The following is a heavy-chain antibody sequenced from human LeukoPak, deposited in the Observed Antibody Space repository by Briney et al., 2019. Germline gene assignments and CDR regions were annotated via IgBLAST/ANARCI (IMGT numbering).Heavy chain of an antibody. CDR3: AKAHANTPVVTN. Sequence: PGGSLRLSCAASGFTFSTYAMSWVRQAPGKGLEWLSVISGGSSGSTYYADSVTGRFTVSRDNSKNTVDLQMNNLRVDDTAIYYCAKAHANTPVVTNWGQGILVSVSS. J-gene: IGHJ4*02. CDR1: GFTFSTYA. V-gene: IGHV3-23*01. CDR2: ISGGSSGST. D-gene: IGHD2-21*02.